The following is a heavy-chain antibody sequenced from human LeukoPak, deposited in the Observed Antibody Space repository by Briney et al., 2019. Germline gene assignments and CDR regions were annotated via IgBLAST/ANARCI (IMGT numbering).Heavy chain of an antibody. CDR3: AKALWITSTPPSPSWFDP. D-gene: IGHD3-10*01. CDR1: GFTFSSYG. CDR2: ISYDGSNK. Sequence: PGRSLRLSCAASGFTFSSYGKHWVRQAPGKGLEWVAVISYDGSNKYYADSVKGRFTISRDNSKNTLYLQMNSLRAEDTAVYYCAKALWITSTPPSPSWFDPWGQGTLVTVSS. V-gene: IGHV3-30*18. J-gene: IGHJ5*02.